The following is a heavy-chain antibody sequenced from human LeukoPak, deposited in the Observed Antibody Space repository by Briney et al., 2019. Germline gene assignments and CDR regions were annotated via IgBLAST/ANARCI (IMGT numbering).Heavy chain of an antibody. Sequence: PSETLSLTCTVSGGSITSYYWGWVRQPAGKGLEWIGRIYTTGRTDHHPSLNSRLTMSVDTSKNQFSLNLSSVTAADTAVYYCARVGYIRSSGLFDYWGQGALVIVSS. D-gene: IGHD1-26*01. J-gene: IGHJ4*02. CDR2: IYTTGRT. CDR3: ARVGYIRSSGLFDY. V-gene: IGHV4-4*07. CDR1: GGSITSYY.